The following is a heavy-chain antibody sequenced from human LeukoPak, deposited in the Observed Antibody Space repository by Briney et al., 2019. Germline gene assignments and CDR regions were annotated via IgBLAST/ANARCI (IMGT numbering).Heavy chain of an antibody. D-gene: IGHD2-15*01. CDR3: ARDQGYCSGGSCYLTVFDY. CDR1: GGSISSYY. CDR2: IYYSGST. V-gene: IGHV4-59*01. Sequence: SETLSLTCTVSGGSISSYYWSWIRQPPGKGLEWIGYIYYSGSTNYNPSLKSRVTISVDTSKNQFSLKLSSVTAADTAVYYCARDQGYCSGGSCYLTVFDYWGQGTLVTVSS. J-gene: IGHJ4*02.